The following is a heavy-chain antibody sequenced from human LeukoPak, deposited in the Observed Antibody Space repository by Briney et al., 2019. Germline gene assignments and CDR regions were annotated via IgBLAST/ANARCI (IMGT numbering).Heavy chain of an antibody. V-gene: IGHV4-59*12. D-gene: IGHD1-26*01. J-gene: IGHJ4*02. Sequence: SETLSLTCTGSGGCRSSYYWSWIRQPPGKGLEWIGYIYYSGSTNYNPSLKSRVTISVDTSKNQFSLKLSSVTAADTAVYYCASFKVGATDYFDYWGQGTLVTVSS. CDR2: IYYSGST. CDR1: GGCRSSYY. CDR3: ASFKVGATDYFDY.